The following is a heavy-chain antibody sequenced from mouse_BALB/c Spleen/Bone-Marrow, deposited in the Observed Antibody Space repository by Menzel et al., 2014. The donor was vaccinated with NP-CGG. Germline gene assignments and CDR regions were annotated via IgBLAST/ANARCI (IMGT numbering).Heavy chain of an antibody. Sequence: QVQLQQSGAELVMPGASVKMSCKASGYTFTDYWMHWVKQRPGQGLEWIGAIDTSDSYTSHNQKFKGKATLTVDESSSTAYMQLSSLTSEDSAVYYCARSAGYWYFDVWGAGTTVTVSS. D-gene: IGHD1-2*01. V-gene: IGHV1-69*01. J-gene: IGHJ1*01. CDR1: GYTFTDYW. CDR2: IDTSDSYT. CDR3: ARSAGYWYFDV.